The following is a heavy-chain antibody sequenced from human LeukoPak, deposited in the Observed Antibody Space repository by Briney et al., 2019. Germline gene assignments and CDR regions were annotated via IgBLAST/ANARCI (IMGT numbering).Heavy chain of an antibody. J-gene: IGHJ4*02. D-gene: IGHD1-1*01. CDR1: GYTFTNYG. CDR2: INAYNGKT. Sequence: GASVKVSCKASGYTFTNYGITWVRQAPGQGLEWMGWINAYNGKTNYSQNFQGRVTMTTDTSTSTAYMELRSLRYDDTAVYYCATGDFWNDLAFDYWGQGTLVTVSS. CDR3: ATGDFWNDLAFDY. V-gene: IGHV1-18*01.